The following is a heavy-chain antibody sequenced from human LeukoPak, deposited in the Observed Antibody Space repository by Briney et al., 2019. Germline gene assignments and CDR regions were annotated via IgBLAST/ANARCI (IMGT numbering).Heavy chain of an antibody. CDR2: ISSSSSLI. Sequence: GGSLRLSCAASGFTFSIYSMNWVRQAPGRGLEWVSCISSSSSLIFYSDSVRGRFTISRDNAKNLLYLHMNSLRVEDTAVYYCAKVDRGDYSSSPVPYYNYYMNVWGKGTTVTVSS. CDR3: AKVDRGDYSSSPVPYYNYYMNV. D-gene: IGHD6-13*01. V-gene: IGHV3-21*01. J-gene: IGHJ6*03. CDR1: GFTFSIYS.